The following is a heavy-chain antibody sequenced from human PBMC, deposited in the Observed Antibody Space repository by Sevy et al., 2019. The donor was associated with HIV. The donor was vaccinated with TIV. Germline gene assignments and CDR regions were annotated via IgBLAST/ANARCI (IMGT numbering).Heavy chain of an antibody. J-gene: IGHJ4*02. Sequence: ASVKVSCKVSRYSLTELSMHWVRQAPGKGLEWMGGFDPEDGKTIYAQKFQGRVTMTEDTSTDTAYMELSSLRSEDTAGFYCVGSRSGLPHFDYWGQGTLVTVSS. CDR1: RYSLTELS. CDR3: VGSRSGLPHFDY. D-gene: IGHD5-12*01. CDR2: FDPEDGKT. V-gene: IGHV1-24*01.